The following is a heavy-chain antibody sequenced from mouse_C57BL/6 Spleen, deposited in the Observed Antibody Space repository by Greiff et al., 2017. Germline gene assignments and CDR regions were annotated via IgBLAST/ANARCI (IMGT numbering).Heavy chain of an antibody. J-gene: IGHJ3*01. CDR3: ARGFYDGLGGFAY. D-gene: IGHD2-3*01. Sequence: QVQLQQSGPALVKPGASVKISCKASGYTFPDYYINWVKQRLGQGLEWIGWIYPGSGNTKYNAKFQGKATLTVDTSSSTAYMQLSSLTSEDSAVYFCARGFYDGLGGFAYWGQGTLVTVSA. CDR2: IYPGSGNT. V-gene: IGHV1-84*01. CDR1: GYTFPDYY.